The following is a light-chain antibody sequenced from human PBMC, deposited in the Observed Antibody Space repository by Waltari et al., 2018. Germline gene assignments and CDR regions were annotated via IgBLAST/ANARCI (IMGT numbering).Light chain of an antibody. CDR1: SAFHVGDFI. V-gene: IGLV5-37*01. Sequence: QPVLTQTPSSSASPGESARLTCTLPSAFHVGDFIIYWYQHRPGSPPRFLLYYNSDSEKAQGSGVPSRFSGSKDASANAGILLISGLQSEDEADYYCMFWPSNVWVFGGGTKLTVL. CDR3: MFWPSNVWV. CDR2: YNSDSEK. J-gene: IGLJ3*02.